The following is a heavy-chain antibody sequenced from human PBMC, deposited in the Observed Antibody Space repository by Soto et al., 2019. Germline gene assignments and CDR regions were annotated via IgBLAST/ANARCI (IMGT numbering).Heavy chain of an antibody. J-gene: IGHJ6*02. Sequence: GGSLRLSCAASGFTFSSYGMHWVRQAPGKGLEWVAVISYDGSNKYYADSVKGRFTISRDNSKNTLYLQMNSLRAEDTAVYYCXKNGHDNWNLPYYGMDVWGQGTTVTVSS. CDR2: ISYDGSNK. V-gene: IGHV3-30*18. CDR3: XKNGHDNWNLPYYGMDV. CDR1: GFTFSSYG. D-gene: IGHD1-20*01.